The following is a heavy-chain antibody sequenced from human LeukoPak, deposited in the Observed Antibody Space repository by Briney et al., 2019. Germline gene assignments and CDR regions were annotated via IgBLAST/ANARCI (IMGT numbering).Heavy chain of an antibody. CDR1: GFTFSTYW. Sequence: GGSLRLSCAASGFTFSTYWMHWVRQAPGKGLVWVSRFNSDGRSTYYADSVKGRFTISRDNAKNTLYLQMNSLRAEDTAVYYCARDSIGKYYDSSGYYYSGYYYGMDVWGQGTTVTVSS. D-gene: IGHD3-22*01. CDR2: FNSDGRST. J-gene: IGHJ6*02. CDR3: ARDSIGKYYDSSGYYYSGYYYGMDV. V-gene: IGHV3-74*01.